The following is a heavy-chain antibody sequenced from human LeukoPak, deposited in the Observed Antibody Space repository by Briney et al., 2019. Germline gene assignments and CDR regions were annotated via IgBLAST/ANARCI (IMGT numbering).Heavy chain of an antibody. CDR1: GFTFSSYG. CDR3: AKAVGPIYDFWSGHGDWFDP. D-gene: IGHD3-3*01. J-gene: IGHJ5*02. CDR2: ISYDGSNK. V-gene: IGHV3-30*18. Sequence: GGSLRLSCAASGFTFSSYGMHWVRQAPGKGLEWVAVISYDGSNKYYADSVKGRFTISRDNSKNTLYLQMNSLRAEDTAVYYCAKAVGPIYDFWSGHGDWFDPWGQGTLVTVSS.